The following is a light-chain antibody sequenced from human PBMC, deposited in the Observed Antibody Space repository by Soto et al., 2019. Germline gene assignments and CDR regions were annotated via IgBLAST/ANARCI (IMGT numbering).Light chain of an antibody. V-gene: IGLV2-11*01. Sequence: QSALTQPRSVSESPGQSVTISCTGISSDVGGYNYVSWYQHHPGKAPKVVIYDAVKRPSGVPDRFSGSRSGNTASLTISGLQAEDEADYYCCSYAANYPGVFGGGTKLTVL. CDR1: SSDVGGYNY. CDR3: CSYAANYPGV. J-gene: IGLJ3*02. CDR2: DAV.